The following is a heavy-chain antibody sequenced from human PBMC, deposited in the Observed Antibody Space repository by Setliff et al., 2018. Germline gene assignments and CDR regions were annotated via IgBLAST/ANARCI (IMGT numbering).Heavy chain of an antibody. J-gene: IGHJ4*02. CDR2: ILFSGDT. D-gene: IGHD3-10*01. V-gene: IGHV4-38-2*01. CDR3: ARQSGSGSSPYFDF. CDR1: GYSISSGFS. Sequence: LSLTCAVSGYSISSGFSWVWIRQSPGKGLEWIGRILFSGDTYYNPSLNSRVTISADTSKNQFSLNLSSVTAADTAVYYCARQSGSGSSPYFDFWGQGALVTVSS.